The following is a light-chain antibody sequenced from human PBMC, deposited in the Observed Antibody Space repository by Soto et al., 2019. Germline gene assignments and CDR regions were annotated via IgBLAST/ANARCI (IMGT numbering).Light chain of an antibody. Sequence: QSALTQPRSVSGSPGQSVTISCTGTSSDVGGYNFVSWYQHHPGKAPKLMIYNVIQRPSGVPDRFSASKSGNTASLTISGLQAEDEADYYCCSYAGRYTYVFGTGTQLTVL. CDR2: NVI. J-gene: IGLJ1*01. CDR1: SSDVGGYNF. CDR3: CSYAGRYTYV. V-gene: IGLV2-11*01.